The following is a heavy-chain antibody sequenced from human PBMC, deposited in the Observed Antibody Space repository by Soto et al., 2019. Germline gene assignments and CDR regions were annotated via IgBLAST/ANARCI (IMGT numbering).Heavy chain of an antibody. D-gene: IGHD3-22*01. V-gene: IGHV5-51*01. Sequence: PRDSLKISGKASCYSITSYWIGGVRLIPGKGLEWMGIIYPGDSDTRYSPSFQGQVTISADKSISTAYLQWSSLKASDTAMYYCARQASSGYGYYYYYGMDVWGQGTTVTVSS. CDR2: IYPGDSDT. CDR3: ARQASSGYGYYYYYGMDV. J-gene: IGHJ6*02. CDR1: CYSITSYW.